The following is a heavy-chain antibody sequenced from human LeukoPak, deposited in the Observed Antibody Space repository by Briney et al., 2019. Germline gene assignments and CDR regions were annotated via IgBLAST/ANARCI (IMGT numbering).Heavy chain of an antibody. CDR2: IYTSGST. D-gene: IGHD6-13*01. J-gene: IGHJ4*02. Sequence: SETLTLTCTASGCSISSYYWSWIQQAAGKGLEWIGRIYTSGSTNYNPSLKSRVTMSVDTANNQFSLKLSSVTAVDTAVYYCARALSSWFDYWGQGTLVSVSS. CDR1: GCSISSYY. V-gene: IGHV4-4*07. CDR3: ARALSSWFDY.